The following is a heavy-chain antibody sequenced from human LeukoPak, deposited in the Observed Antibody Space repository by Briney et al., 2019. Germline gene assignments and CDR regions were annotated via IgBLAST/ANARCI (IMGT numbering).Heavy chain of an antibody. CDR2: FYHGGSA. J-gene: IGHJ4*02. Sequence: LETLSLTCSVSGYSISSGYYWGWVRQPPGKGLEWIGSFYHGGSAYYSPSLKSRVTISVDTSKNQFSLKLTSVSAADTAVYFCARGPTTGPPLDYWGPGTLVTVSS. V-gene: IGHV4-38-2*02. CDR3: ARGPTTGPPLDY. CDR1: GYSISSGYY. D-gene: IGHD4-17*01.